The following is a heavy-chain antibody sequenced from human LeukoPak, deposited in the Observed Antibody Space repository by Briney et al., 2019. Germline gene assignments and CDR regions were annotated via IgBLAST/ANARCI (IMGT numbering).Heavy chain of an antibody. D-gene: IGHD6-13*01. V-gene: IGHV3-7*03. CDR1: GFTFSDYW. J-gene: IGHJ4*02. CDR2: IKQDGSEK. Sequence: GGSLRLSCSASGFTFSDYWMTWVRQAPGKGLEWVANIKQDGSEKYYVDSVKDRFTISRDNAKNSLYLQMTSLRAEDTAVYYCVTEVSRSFPTWGQGTLVTVSS. CDR3: VTEVSRSFPT.